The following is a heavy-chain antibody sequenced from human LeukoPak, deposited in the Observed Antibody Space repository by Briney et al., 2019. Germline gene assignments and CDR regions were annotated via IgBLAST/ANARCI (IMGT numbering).Heavy chain of an antibody. CDR3: ARVYYYDSSGNGWFDP. CDR2: IYPGDSDT. CDR1: GYSFTGYW. Sequence: RGASLQISCQGSGYSFTGYWIGWVRQMPGKGLEWMGIIYPGDSDTRYSPSFQGQVTISADKSISTAYLQWSSLKASDTAMYYCARVYYYDSSGNGWFDPWGQGTLVTVSS. D-gene: IGHD3-22*01. J-gene: IGHJ5*02. V-gene: IGHV5-51*01.